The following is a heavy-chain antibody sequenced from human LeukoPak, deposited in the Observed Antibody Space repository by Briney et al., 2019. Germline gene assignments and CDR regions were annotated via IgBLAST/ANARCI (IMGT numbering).Heavy chain of an antibody. CDR3: ASNPRRVYDILTGYYGMDV. V-gene: IGHV1-69*13. Sequence: ASVKVSCEASGGTFSSYTISWVRQAPGQGLEWMGGIIPIFATANYAQKFQGRVTITADESTSTAYMELNSLRSEDTAVYYCASNPRRVYDILTGYYGMDVWGQGTTVTVSS. CDR2: IIPIFATA. D-gene: IGHD3-9*01. J-gene: IGHJ6*02. CDR1: GGTFSSYT.